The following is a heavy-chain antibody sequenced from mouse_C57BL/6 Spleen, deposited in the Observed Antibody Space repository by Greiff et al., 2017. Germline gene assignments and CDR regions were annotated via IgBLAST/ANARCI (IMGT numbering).Heavy chain of an antibody. CDR2: IYPGDGDT. D-gene: IGHD1-1*01. CDR1: GYAFSSYW. J-gene: IGHJ3*01. Sequence: VQLQESGAELVKPGASVKISCKASGYAFSSYWMNWVKQRPGKGLEWIGQIYPGDGDTNYNGKFKGKATLTADKASSTAYMQLSSLTSEDSAVYFCARGGSSPFAYWGQGTLVTVSA. V-gene: IGHV1-80*01. CDR3: ARGGSSPFAY.